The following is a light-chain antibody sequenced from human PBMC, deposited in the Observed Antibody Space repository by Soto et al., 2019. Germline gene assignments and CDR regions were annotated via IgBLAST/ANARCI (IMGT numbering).Light chain of an antibody. CDR1: QDITNF. CDR2: DAS. Sequence: DIQMTQSPSSLSASIGDRVTITCQASQDITNFLLWYQQKPGKAPRLLISDASHLEVGVPSRFSGRGSGTEFTFTISSLQPEDIATYYCQQYDTFPTFGQGTRLEIK. V-gene: IGKV1-33*01. CDR3: QQYDTFPT. J-gene: IGKJ5*01.